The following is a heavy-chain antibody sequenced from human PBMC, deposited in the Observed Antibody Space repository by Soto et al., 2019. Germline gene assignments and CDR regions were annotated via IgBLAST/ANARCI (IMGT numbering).Heavy chain of an antibody. CDR2: VSHDGRNT. D-gene: IGHD6-19*01. J-gene: IGHJ4*02. Sequence: VQLVESGGGVVQPGRSLRLSCAASGLTFSDYAMHWVRQAPGKGLEWVGVVSHDGRNTHYADSVKGRFTISRDSSKNTVSLEMTSLRAEDTAVYYCAKGGRQWLVTSDFNYWGQGALVTVSS. CDR3: AKGGRQWLVTSDFNY. V-gene: IGHV3-30*18. CDR1: GLTFSDYA.